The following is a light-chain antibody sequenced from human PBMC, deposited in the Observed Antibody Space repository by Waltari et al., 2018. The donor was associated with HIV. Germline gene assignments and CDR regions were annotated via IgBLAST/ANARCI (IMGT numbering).Light chain of an antibody. V-gene: IGLV2-14*01. CDR3: SSYTSSSTLYV. J-gene: IGLJ1*01. Sequence: QSALTQPASVSGSPGQSITISCTGTSSDVGCYNYVSWYQQHPGKAPELMIYAVTNRPSGVSNRFSGSKSGNTASLTISGLQAEDEADYYCSSYTSSSTLYVFGTGTKVTVL. CDR2: AVT. CDR1: SSDVGCYNY.